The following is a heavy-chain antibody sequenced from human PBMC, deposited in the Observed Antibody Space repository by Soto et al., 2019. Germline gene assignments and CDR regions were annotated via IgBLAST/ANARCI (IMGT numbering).Heavy chain of an antibody. D-gene: IGHD2-21*02. V-gene: IGHV1-46*03. Sequence: QVQLVQSGAEVKKPGASVKVSCKASGYTFTSYYIHWVRQAPGQGLEWMGIINPNNGRSSYAQKFQGRVTMTWATSTSTVYMALSSLRSEDTAVYYCAKEAYCGGDCLLLFYFDYWGQGTLVTVSS. J-gene: IGHJ4*02. CDR2: INPNNGRS. CDR1: GYTFTSYY. CDR3: AKEAYCGGDCLLLFYFDY.